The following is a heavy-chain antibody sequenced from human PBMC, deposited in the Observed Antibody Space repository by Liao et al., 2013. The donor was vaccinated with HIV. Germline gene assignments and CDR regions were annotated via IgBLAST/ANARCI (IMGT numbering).Heavy chain of an antibody. J-gene: IGHJ3*01. Sequence: QLHESGPRLLKPSETLSLTCDVFGRSFSDYYWSWIRQSPGKGLEWIGEVSDSGITNYNLALKSRVSMSADTSKKQVSLYLTSVTAADTAVYFCARARANWGTYDAFDLWGQGTTVTVSS. CDR2: VSDSGIT. D-gene: IGHD7-27*01. CDR3: ARARANWGTYDAFDL. CDR1: GRSFSDYY. V-gene: IGHV4-34*10.